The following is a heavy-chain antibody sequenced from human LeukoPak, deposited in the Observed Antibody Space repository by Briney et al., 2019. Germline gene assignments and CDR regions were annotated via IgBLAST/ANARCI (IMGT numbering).Heavy chain of an antibody. CDR1: GFTLKTND. CDR2: MYPLGSA. J-gene: IGHJ4*01. CDR3: VRQGGGDNCR. D-gene: IGHD4-23*01. Sequence: RGSLRLSCAAPGFTLKTNDMNWGPQAPGKGLEWVSIMYPLGSAFCTGSVKGRFTVTRDESKNMMFLQMNTLRPDDTAMYYCVRQGGGDNCRWGEGALVTVSS. V-gene: IGHV3-66*02.